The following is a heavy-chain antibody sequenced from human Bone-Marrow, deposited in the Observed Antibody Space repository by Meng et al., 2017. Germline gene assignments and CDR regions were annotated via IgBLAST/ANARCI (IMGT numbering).Heavy chain of an antibody. J-gene: IGHJ4*02. V-gene: IGHV3-33*01. D-gene: IGHD3-10*01. CDR3: ARDDVVRGVIYSLVDY. CDR1: GFTFNSYA. CDR2: IWYDGSNK. Sequence: GESLKISCAASGFTFNSYAMHWVRQAPGKGLEWVAVIWYDGSNKYYADSVKGRFTISRDNSKNTLYLQMNSLRAEDTAVYYCARDDVVRGVIYSLVDYWGQGTLVTVSS.